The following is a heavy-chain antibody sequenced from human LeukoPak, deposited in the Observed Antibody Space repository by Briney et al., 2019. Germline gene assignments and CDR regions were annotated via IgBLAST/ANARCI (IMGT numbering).Heavy chain of an antibody. J-gene: IGHJ4*02. CDR1: GFTFSSYA. CDR3: AKDRPYHYYDSSGSFDY. CDR2: ISGSGGST. D-gene: IGHD3-22*01. Sequence: GGSLRLSCAASGFTFSSYAMSWVRQAPGKGLEWVSAISGSGGSTYYADSVKGRFTISRDNSKNTLYLQMNSLIAEDTAVYYCAKDRPYHYYDSSGSFDYWGQGTLVTVSS. V-gene: IGHV3-23*01.